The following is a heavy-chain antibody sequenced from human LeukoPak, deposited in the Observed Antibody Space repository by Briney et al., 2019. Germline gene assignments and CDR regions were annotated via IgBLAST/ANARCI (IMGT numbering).Heavy chain of an antibody. CDR3: ARHGDGFYYGMDV. J-gene: IGHJ6*02. Sequence: GGSLRLSCAASEFTFSRYSMNWSRQAPGEGLEWVSSISSSGHDIYYGDSVKGRFTISRDNAKKSLYLQMNSLRAEDTAVYYCARHGDGFYYGMDVWGQGTTVTVSS. CDR2: ISSSGHDI. D-gene: IGHD4-17*01. CDR1: EFTFSRYS. V-gene: IGHV3-21*01.